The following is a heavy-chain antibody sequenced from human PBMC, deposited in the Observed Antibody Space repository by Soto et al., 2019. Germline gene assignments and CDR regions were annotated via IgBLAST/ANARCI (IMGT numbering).Heavy chain of an antibody. D-gene: IGHD6-13*01. CDR1: GFTFGSYA. CDR2: TSASGGTT. Sequence: WGSLSLSCAASGFTFGSYAMSWVRQAPGKGLEWVSSTSASGGTTYYADSVKGRFTISRDNSKNILYLEMNSLRAEDTAVYYCAKAKYSSSWWAVDYWGQGTLVTVSS. J-gene: IGHJ4*02. V-gene: IGHV3-23*01. CDR3: AKAKYSSSWWAVDY.